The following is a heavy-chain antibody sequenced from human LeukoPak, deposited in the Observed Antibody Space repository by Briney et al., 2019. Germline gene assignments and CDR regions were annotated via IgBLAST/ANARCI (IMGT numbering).Heavy chain of an antibody. Sequence: GGSLRLSCAASGITLSVYWMSWVRQAPGKGLEWVANIKQDGSEKYYRDSVQGRFTISRDNAKNSLYLQMNSLRAEDTAVYYCARVDSVLLWFGELPNYFDYWGQGTLVTVSS. CDR3: ARVDSVLLWFGELPNYFDY. CDR1: GITLSVYW. J-gene: IGHJ4*02. CDR2: IKQDGSEK. V-gene: IGHV3-7*01. D-gene: IGHD3-10*01.